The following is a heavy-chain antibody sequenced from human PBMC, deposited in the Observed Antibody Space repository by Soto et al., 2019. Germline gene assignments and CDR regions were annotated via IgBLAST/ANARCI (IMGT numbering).Heavy chain of an antibody. V-gene: IGHV4-59*01. Sequence: SETLSLTCTVSGGSISSYYWSWIRQPPGKGLEWIGYIYYSGSTNYNPSLKSRVTISVDTSKNQFSLKLSSVTAADTAVYYCAREMTTVKGNIPQNWFDPWGQGTLVTVSS. CDR2: IYYSGST. D-gene: IGHD4-4*01. J-gene: IGHJ5*02. CDR3: AREMTTVKGNIPQNWFDP. CDR1: GGSISSYY.